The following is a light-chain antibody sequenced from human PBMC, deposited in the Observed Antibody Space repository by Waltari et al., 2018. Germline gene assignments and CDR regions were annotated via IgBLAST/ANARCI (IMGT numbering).Light chain of an antibody. J-gene: IGLJ1*01. CDR2: PDN. CDR3: QAWDNSLVV. Sequence: SYALTQPPSVSVSPGQTASITCSGDKLGEKYACWYQQKPGQSPGLVIYPDNKRPSGIPERFSGSNSGHTATLTISGTQAMDEADYYCQAWDNSLVVFGTGTAVTVL. CDR1: KLGEKY. V-gene: IGLV3-1*01.